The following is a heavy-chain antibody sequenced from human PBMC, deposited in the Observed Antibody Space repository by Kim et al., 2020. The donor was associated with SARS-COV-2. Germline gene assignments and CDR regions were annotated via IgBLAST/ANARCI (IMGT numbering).Heavy chain of an antibody. CDR3: AKDWEVRGITPDY. D-gene: IGHD3-10*01. CDR1: GYTFTSYA. Sequence: ASVKVSCKASGYTFTSYAMHWLRQAPGQRLEWMGWINAGNGYTKYSQKFQGRLTITRDTFASTAYMELSSLTSEDTAVYYCAKDWEVRGITPDYWGQGTPVTVSS. V-gene: IGHV1-3*01. J-gene: IGHJ4*02. CDR2: INAGNGYT.